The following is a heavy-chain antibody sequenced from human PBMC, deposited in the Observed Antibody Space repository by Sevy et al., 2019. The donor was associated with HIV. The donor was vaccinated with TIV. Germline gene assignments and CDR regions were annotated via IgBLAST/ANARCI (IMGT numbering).Heavy chain of an antibody. J-gene: IGHJ6*02. CDR3: ARWSCGDGYKEYYYYYYGMDV. CDR1: GFTFSSYS. CDR2: ISSSSSYI. Sequence: GGSLRLSCAASGFTFSSYSMNWVRQAPGKGLEWVSSISSSSSYIYYADSVKGRFTISRDNAKNSLYLQMNRLRAEDTAVYYCARWSCGDGYKEYYYYYYGMDVWGQGTTVTVSS. V-gene: IGHV3-21*01. D-gene: IGHD5-12*01.